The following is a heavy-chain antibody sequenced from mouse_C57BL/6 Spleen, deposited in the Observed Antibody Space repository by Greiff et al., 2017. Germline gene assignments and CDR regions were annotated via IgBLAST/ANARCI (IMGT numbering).Heavy chain of an antibody. J-gene: IGHJ3*01. V-gene: IGHV14-4*01. CDR2: IDPENGAT. D-gene: IGHD4-1*01. Sequence: VQLQQSGAELVRPGASVTLSCTASGFNIKDDYMHWVKQRPEQGLEWIGWIDPENGATEYASKFQGKATITADTSSNTAYLQLSSRTSEDTAVYYCNWDGVAYWGQGTLVTVSA. CDR3: NWDGVAY. CDR1: GFNIKDDY.